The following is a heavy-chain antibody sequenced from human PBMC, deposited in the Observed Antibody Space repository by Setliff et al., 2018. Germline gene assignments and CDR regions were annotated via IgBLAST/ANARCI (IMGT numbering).Heavy chain of an antibody. CDR3: ARADYIRYFYMDA. Sequence: SVKVSCKTSGFRFTSFGFSWVRQAPGQGLEWMGGIIPIFGTANYAQKFQGRLTITTVGSTSTAYMELSSLRSEDTAVYYCARADYIRYFYMDAWGKGTTVTVSS. CDR1: GFRFTSFG. CDR2: IIPIFGTA. V-gene: IGHV1-69*05. D-gene: IGHD4-4*01. J-gene: IGHJ6*03.